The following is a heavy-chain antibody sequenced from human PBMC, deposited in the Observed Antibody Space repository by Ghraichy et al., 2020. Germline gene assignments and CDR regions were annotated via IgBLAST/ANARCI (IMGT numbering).Heavy chain of an antibody. CDR2: IYYSGST. CDR3: ARIIGYSSGWVHDAFDI. V-gene: IGHV4-59*01. D-gene: IGHD6-19*01. CDR1: GGSISSYY. J-gene: IGHJ3*02. Sequence: ETLSLTCTVSGGSISSYYWSWIRQPPGKGLEWIGYIYYSGSTNYNPSLKSRVTISVDTSKNQFSLKLSSVTAADTAVYYCARIIGYSSGWVHDAFDIWGQGTMVTVSS.